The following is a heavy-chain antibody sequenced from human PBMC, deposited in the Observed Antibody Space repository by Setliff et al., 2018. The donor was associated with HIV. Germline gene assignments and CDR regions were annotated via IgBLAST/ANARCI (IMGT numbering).Heavy chain of an antibody. V-gene: IGHV1-8*02. CDR3: ARGAAGIAAAASGY. Sequence: ASVKVSCKASGYTFTSYDINWVRQATGQGLEWMGWMNPNSGNTGYAQKFQGRVTMTRNTSISTAYMELSSLRSEDTAVYYCARGAAGIAAAASGYWGQGTLVTVSS. D-gene: IGHD6-13*01. CDR1: GYTFTSYD. CDR2: MNPNSGNT. J-gene: IGHJ4*02.